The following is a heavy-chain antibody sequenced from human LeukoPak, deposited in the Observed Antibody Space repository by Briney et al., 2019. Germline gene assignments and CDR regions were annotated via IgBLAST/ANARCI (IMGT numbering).Heavy chain of an antibody. J-gene: IGHJ6*02. CDR1: GFTFSSYS. CDR2: ISYDGSNK. V-gene: IGHV3-30*03. CDR3: ARYGAYYYGMDV. Sequence: GGSLRLSCAASGFTFSSYSMNWVRQAPGKGLEWVAVISYDGSNKYYADSVKGRFTISRDNSKNTLYLQMNSLRAEDTAVYYCARYGAYYYGMDVWGQGTTVTVSS. D-gene: IGHD2-8*01.